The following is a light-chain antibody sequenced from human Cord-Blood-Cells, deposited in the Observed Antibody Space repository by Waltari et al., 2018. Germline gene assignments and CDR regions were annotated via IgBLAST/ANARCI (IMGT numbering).Light chain of an antibody. CDR3: QQRSNWPPLT. V-gene: IGKV3-11*01. CDR1: QSVSSY. CDR2: DAS. Sequence: EIVLTQSPATLSLSPGERVTLSCRASQSVSSYLAWYQQKPGQAPRLLIYDASTRATGIPARCSGSGSVTDFTLTISSLEPEDFAVYYCQQRSNWPPLTFGGGTKVEIK. J-gene: IGKJ4*01.